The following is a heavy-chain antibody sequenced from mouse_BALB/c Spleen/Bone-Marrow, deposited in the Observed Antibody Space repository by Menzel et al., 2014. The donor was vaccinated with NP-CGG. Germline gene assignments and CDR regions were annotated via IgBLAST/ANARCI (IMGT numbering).Heavy chain of an antibody. J-gene: IGHJ4*01. CDR1: GYTFSSYW. CDR3: ARGIDYYAMDY. V-gene: IGHV1-9*01. Sequence: VHLVESGAELMKPGASVKISCKATGYTFSSYWIGWVKQRPGHGLEWIGEILPGSGSTNYNEKFKGKATFTADTSSNTAYMQLSSLTSEDSAVYYCARGIDYYAMDYWGQGTSVTVSS. CDR2: ILPGSGST.